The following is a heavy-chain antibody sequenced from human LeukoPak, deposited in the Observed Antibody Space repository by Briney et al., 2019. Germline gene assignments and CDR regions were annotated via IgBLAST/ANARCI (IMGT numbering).Heavy chain of an antibody. CDR3: ARDSRIADYYGMDV. V-gene: IGHV4-34*01. CDR1: GFTFSSYA. D-gene: IGHD6-13*01. J-gene: IGHJ6*02. CDR2: INHSGST. Sequence: PGGSLRLSCAASGFTFSSYAMSWIRQPPGKGLEWIGEINHSGSTNYNPSLKSRVTISVDTSMNQSSLKLSSVTAADTAVYYCARDSRIADYYGMDVWGQGTTVTVSS.